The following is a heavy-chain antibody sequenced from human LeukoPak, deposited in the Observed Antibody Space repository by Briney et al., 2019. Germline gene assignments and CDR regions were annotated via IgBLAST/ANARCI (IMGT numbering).Heavy chain of an antibody. CDR3: AKVVVRITMIVVVGGPFDY. CDR1: GFTFSSYA. D-gene: IGHD3-22*01. CDR2: ISGSGGST. J-gene: IGHJ4*02. V-gene: IGHV3-23*01. Sequence: GGSLRLSCAASGFTFSSYAMSWVRQAPGKGLEWVSAISGSGGSTYYADSVKGRFTISRDNSKNTLYLQMNSLRAEDTAVYYCAKVVVRITMIVVVGGPFDYWGQGTLVTVSS.